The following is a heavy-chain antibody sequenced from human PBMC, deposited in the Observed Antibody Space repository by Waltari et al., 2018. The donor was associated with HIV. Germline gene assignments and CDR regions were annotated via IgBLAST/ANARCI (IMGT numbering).Heavy chain of an antibody. CDR1: GFTFARIA. Sequence: EVLLLAFGGILAQPGESLILSCAGFGFTFARIAMSWTRQAQGTGLGWVSVISGSVGSTNYTDPVKARFTVTRNNSKNTLYLQMNRLRAEDTAVYYCAKESLYSSGKSEIYWGQGTLVTVSS. V-gene: IGHV3-23*01. CDR3: AKESLYSSGKSEIY. CDR2: ISGSVGST. D-gene: IGHD6-19*01. J-gene: IGHJ4*02.